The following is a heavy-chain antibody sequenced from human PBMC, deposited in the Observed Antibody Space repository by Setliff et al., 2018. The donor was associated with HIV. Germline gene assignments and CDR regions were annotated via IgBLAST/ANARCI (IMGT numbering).Heavy chain of an antibody. CDR1: GGSFSGYY. CDR3: ASHIAVGPLGYFDY. CDR2: INQSGGT. Sequence: PSETLSLTCAVYGGSFSGYYWSWIRQPPGKGLEWIGEINQSGGTNYNPSLKSRATKSVDRSKNQVSLKLTSVTAADTAVYYCASHIAVGPLGYFDYWGQGTPVTVSS. V-gene: IGHV4-34*01. D-gene: IGHD6-19*01. J-gene: IGHJ4*02.